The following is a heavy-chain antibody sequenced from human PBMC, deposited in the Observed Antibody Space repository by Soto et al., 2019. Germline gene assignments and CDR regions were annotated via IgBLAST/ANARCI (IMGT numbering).Heavy chain of an antibody. V-gene: IGHV1-3*01. CDR3: TSGSGFDY. CDR2: INVGNDNT. D-gene: IGHD2-15*01. Sequence: ASVKVSCKASGYTFTSYAMHWVRQAPGQRLEWMGWINVGNDNTKYSQKFQGRVTITRDTSASTAYMELSSLRSEDTAVYYCTSGSGFDYWGQGTLVTVSS. J-gene: IGHJ4*02. CDR1: GYTFTSYA.